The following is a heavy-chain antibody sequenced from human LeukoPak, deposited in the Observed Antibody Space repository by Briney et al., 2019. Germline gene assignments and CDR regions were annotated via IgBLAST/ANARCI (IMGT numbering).Heavy chain of an antibody. CDR3: AKDNSWGWLDYFDY. Sequence: GGSLRLSCAASGFTFSSDGMHWVCKAPGKGLEWVAFIRYDGSNKYYADSVKGRFTISRYNSKNTLYLQMNSFRAEDTAVYYCAKDNSWGWLDYFDYWGQGTLVTVPS. D-gene: IGHD6-19*01. V-gene: IGHV3-30*02. CDR1: GFTFSSDG. CDR2: IRYDGSNK. J-gene: IGHJ4*02.